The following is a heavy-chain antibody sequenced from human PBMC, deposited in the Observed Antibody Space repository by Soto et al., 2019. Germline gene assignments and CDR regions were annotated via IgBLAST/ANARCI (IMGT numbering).Heavy chain of an antibody. CDR2: TYYRSRWYS. V-gene: IGHV6-1*01. J-gene: IGHJ6*02. CDR3: ARSEEDSDYYYYGLDV. D-gene: IGHD2-15*01. CDR1: GDSVSSSSVA. Sequence: SQTLSLICVISGDSVSSSSVAWNWVRQSPSRGLEWLGRTYYRSRWYSDFAVSVRGRIVINADTSKNQFSLQLNSVTPEDTAVYFCARSEEDSDYYYYGLDVWGEGTTVTV.